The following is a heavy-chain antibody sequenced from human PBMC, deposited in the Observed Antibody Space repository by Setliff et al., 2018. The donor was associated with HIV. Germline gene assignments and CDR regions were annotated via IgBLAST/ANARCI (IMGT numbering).Heavy chain of an antibody. V-gene: IGHV4-39*07. CDR2: IYTSGFS. CDR3: ARDQGSPPSRGDI. J-gene: IGHJ3*02. CDR1: GGSISSSSYY. Sequence: SETLSLTCTVSGGSISSSSYYWGWIRQPPGKGLEWIGHIYTSGFSNYNPSLKSRVTISLDTSKNQFSLNLTSVTAADTALYYCARDQGSPPSRGDIWGQGTMVTVSS.